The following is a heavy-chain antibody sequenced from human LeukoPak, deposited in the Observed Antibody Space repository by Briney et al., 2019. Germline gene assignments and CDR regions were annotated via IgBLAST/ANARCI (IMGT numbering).Heavy chain of an antibody. CDR3: ARADCSSSSCYELDY. CDR2: IYYSGST. CDR1: GGSISSYY. J-gene: IGHJ4*02. Sequence: PSETLSLTCTVSGGSISSYYWSWIRQPPGKGLEWIGYIYYSGSTNYNPSLKSRVTISVDTSKNQFSLKLSSVTAADTAVYYCARADCSSSSCYELDYWGQGTLVTVSS. V-gene: IGHV4-59*01. D-gene: IGHD2-2*01.